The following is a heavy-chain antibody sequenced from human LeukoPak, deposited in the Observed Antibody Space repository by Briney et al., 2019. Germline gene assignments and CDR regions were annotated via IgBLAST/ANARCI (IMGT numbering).Heavy chain of an antibody. CDR1: GFTFSNYA. J-gene: IGHJ6*02. D-gene: IGHD3-10*01. CDR2: ISYDGNTK. CDR3: AKDSYYGSVPYYYYGMDV. Sequence: GGSLRLSCAASGFTFSNYAFHWVRQAPGKGLEWLAFISYDGNTKYYADSVKGRFTISRDNSKNTLYLQMNSLRAEDTAVYYCAKDSYYGSVPYYYYGMDVWGQGTTVTVSS. V-gene: IGHV3-30-3*01.